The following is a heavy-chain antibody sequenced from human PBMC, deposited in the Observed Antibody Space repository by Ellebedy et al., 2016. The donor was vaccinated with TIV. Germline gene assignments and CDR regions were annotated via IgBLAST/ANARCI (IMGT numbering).Heavy chain of an antibody. CDR3: ARHSPVEWLPISVWFDP. CDR1: GGSISSYY. J-gene: IGHJ5*02. V-gene: IGHV4-59*08. D-gene: IGHD5-12*01. CDR2: IYYSGST. Sequence: GSLRLSXTVSGGSISSYYWSWIRQPPGKGLEWIGYIYYSGSTNYNPSLKSRVTISVDTSKNQFSLKLSSVTAADTAVYYCARHSPVEWLPISVWFDPWGQGTLVTVSS.